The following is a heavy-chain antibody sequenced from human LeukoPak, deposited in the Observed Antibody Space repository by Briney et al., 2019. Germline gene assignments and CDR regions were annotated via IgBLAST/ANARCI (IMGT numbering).Heavy chain of an antibody. D-gene: IGHD4-17*01. CDR2: IYYSGST. V-gene: IGHV4-31*03. CDR1: GGSISSGGYY. J-gene: IGHJ4*02. Sequence: PSETLSLTCTVSGGSISSGGYYWSWIRQHPGKGLEWIGYIYYSGSTYYNPSLKSRVTISVDTSKNQFSLKLSSVTAADTAVYYCARVEKKVGDFDYWGQGTLVTVSS. CDR3: ARVEKKVGDFDY.